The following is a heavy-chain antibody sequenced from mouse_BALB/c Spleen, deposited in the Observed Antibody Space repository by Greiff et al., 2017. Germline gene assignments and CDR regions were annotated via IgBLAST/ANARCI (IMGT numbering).Heavy chain of an antibody. CDR3: ARHGDSSGYFAMDY. J-gene: IGHJ4*01. CDR2: FYPGSGSI. V-gene: IGHV1-62-2*01. Sequence: VMLVESGAGLVKPGASVKLSCTASGYTFTEYIIHWVKQRAGQGLEWIGWFYPGSGSIKYNEKFKDKATLTADKSSSTVYMELSRLTSEDSAVYFCARHGDSSGYFAMDYWGQGTSVTVSS. D-gene: IGHD3-2*01. CDR1: GYTFTEYI.